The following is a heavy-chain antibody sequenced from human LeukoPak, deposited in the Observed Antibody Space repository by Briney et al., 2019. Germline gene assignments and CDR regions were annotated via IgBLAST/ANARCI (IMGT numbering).Heavy chain of an antibody. Sequence: SETLYLTCTVSGGSISSSSYYWGWIRPPPGKGLEWIGSIYYSGSTYYNPSLKSRVTISVDTSKNQFSLKLSSVTAADTAVYYCARQLGYCSSTSCYADKVDYWGQGTLVTVSS. CDR2: IYYSGST. D-gene: IGHD2-2*01. V-gene: IGHV4-39*01. J-gene: IGHJ4*02. CDR3: ARQLGYCSSTSCYADKVDY. CDR1: GGSISSSSYY.